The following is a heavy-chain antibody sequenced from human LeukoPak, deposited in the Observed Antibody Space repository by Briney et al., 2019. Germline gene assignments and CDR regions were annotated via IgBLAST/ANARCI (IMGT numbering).Heavy chain of an antibody. Sequence: SETLSLTCTVSGGSISSSSYYWGWIRQPPGKGLEWIGSIYYSGSTYYNPSLKSRVTISVDTSKNQFSLKLSSVTAADTAVYYCARGSSSWYSGLDYWGQGTLVTVSS. CDR2: IYYSGST. CDR1: GGSISSSSYY. CDR3: ARGSSSWYSGLDY. V-gene: IGHV4-39*07. D-gene: IGHD6-13*01. J-gene: IGHJ4*02.